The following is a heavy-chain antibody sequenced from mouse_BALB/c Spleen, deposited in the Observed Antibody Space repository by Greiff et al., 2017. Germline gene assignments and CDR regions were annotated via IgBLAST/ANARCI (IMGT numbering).Heavy chain of an antibody. CDR1: GYAFTSYN. J-gene: IGHJ3*01. CDR2: IDPYNGGT. CDR3: GKWGSY. Sequence: EVQLQQSGPELVKPGASVKVSCKASGYAFTSYNMYWVKQSPGQSLEWIGYIDPYNGGTSYNQKFKGKATLTVDKSSSTAYMHLNSLTSEDSAVYYCGKWGSYWGQGTLVTVSA. V-gene: IGHV1S135*01.